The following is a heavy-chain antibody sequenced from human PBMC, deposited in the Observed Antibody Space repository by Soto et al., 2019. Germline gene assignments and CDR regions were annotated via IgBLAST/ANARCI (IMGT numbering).Heavy chain of an antibody. CDR2: VIPMFLKA. CDR1: GGSFYRFA. CDR3: ANGGGEMANPHRYLS. J-gene: IGHJ5*02. D-gene: IGHD3-16*01. V-gene: IGHV1-69*06. Sequence: SVKVSCKASGGSFYRFAISWVRQAPGQGLEWMGGVIPMFLKANYAQKFQGRVTITADKSTNTVYMEMNSLMSEDTAVYYCANGGGEMANPHRYLSWGQGTQVTVSS.